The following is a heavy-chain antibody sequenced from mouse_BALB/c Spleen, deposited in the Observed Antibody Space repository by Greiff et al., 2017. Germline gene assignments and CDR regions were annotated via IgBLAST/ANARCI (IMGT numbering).Heavy chain of an antibody. CDR2: ISSGGST. J-gene: IGHJ3*01. CDR3: ARGEGFAY. Sequence: EVMLVESGGGLVKPGGSLKLSCAASGFTFSSYAMSWVRQTPEKRLEWVASISSGGSTYYPDSVKGRFTISSDNARNILYLQMSSLRSEDTAMYYCARGEGFAYWGQGTLVTVSA. CDR1: GFTFSSYA. V-gene: IGHV5-6-5*01. D-gene: IGHD3-3*01.